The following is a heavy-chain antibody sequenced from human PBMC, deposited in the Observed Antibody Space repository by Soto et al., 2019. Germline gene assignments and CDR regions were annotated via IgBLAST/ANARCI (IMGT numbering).Heavy chain of an antibody. D-gene: IGHD4-17*01. CDR3: ARATRTTWFDP. CDR1: GGSVSSGGYY. Sequence: QVQLQESGPGLVKPSQTLSLTCTVSGGSVSSGGYYWTWIRQHPGKGLEWIGYIYYSGNTYYNSSLKGRVSISVDTSKNQFSLDLSSVTAADTAVYYCARATRTTWFDPWGQGTLVTVSS. J-gene: IGHJ5*02. V-gene: IGHV4-31*03. CDR2: IYYSGNT.